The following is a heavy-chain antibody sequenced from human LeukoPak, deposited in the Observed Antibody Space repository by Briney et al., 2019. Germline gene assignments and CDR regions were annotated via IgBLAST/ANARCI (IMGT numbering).Heavy chain of an antibody. V-gene: IGHV3-53*01. CDR2: IYSGGST. J-gene: IGHJ6*03. D-gene: IGHD1-26*01. Sequence: GGSLRLSCAASGFTFSSYAMSWVRQAPGKGLEWVSVIYSGGSTYYADSVKGRFTISRDNSKNTLYLQMNSLRAEDTAVYYCARGGGSYRLSSHFADYYYMDVWGKGTTVTVSS. CDR1: GFTFSSYA. CDR3: ARGGGSYRLSSHFADYYYMDV.